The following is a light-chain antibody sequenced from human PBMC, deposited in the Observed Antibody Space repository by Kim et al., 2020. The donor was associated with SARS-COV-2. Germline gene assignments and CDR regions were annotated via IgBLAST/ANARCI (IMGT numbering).Light chain of an antibody. Sequence: EIVMTQSPATLSVSPGERATLSCRASQSVTNKLAWYQQKPGQAPTLLIYGVSSRATGIPARFSGSGSGTEFTLTISSLQSEDFTVYYCHQYEEWPLTFGGGTKVDIK. J-gene: IGKJ4*01. CDR1: QSVTNK. CDR3: HQYEEWPLT. CDR2: GVS. V-gene: IGKV3-15*01.